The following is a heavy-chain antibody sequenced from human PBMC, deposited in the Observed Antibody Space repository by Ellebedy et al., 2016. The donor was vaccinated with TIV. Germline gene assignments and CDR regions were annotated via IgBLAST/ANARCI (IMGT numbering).Heavy chain of an antibody. V-gene: IGHV4-34*01. CDR1: GGSFSGYY. Sequence: SETLSLTCAVYGGSFSGYYWSWIRQPPGKGLEWIGEINHSGSTNYNPSLKSRVTVSVDTSKNQFSLKLSSVTAADTAVYYCARSSRRVVVAATPVWHNWFDPWGQGTLVTVSS. D-gene: IGHD2-15*01. CDR2: INHSGST. CDR3: ARSSRRVVVAATPVWHNWFDP. J-gene: IGHJ5*02.